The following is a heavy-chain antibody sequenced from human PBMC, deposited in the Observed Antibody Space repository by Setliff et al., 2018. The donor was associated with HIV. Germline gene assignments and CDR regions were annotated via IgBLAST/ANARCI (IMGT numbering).Heavy chain of an antibody. CDR2: ITHDGSSK. Sequence: GGSLRLSCAASGFPFSSYTMHWVRQAPGKGLEWVAVITHDGSSKYYADSVKGRFTISRDNSKNTLYLQMNSPRADDTAVYYCARDSSTKEMATIWVNFDYWGQGTLVTVSS. J-gene: IGHJ4*02. CDR3: ARDSSTKEMATIWVNFDY. D-gene: IGHD5-12*01. V-gene: IGHV3-30*01. CDR1: GFPFSSYT.